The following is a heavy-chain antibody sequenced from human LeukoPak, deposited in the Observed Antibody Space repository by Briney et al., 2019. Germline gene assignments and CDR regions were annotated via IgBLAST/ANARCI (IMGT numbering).Heavy chain of an antibody. D-gene: IGHD6-13*01. CDR2: IFYSGST. CDR1: GGSISTYY. CDR3: ASLRAGTWYFDY. V-gene: IGHV4-59*01. J-gene: IGHJ4*02. Sequence: PSETLSLTCTVSGGSISTYYWSWIRQPPGKGLEWIGYIFYSGSTNYNPSLKSRVTISVDTSKNQFSLKLSSVTAADTAVYYCASLRAGTWYFDYWGQGTLVTVSS.